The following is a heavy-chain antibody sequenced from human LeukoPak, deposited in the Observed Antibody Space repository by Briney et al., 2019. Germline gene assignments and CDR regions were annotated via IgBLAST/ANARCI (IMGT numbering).Heavy chain of an antibody. CDR2: IISTGGST. J-gene: IGHJ4*02. CDR1: GFTFSSCA. Sequence: GGSLRLSCAASGFTFSSCAMSWVRQAPGKGLEWVSGIISTGGSTYYADSLKGRFTISRDNSKSTLSLQMDSLRAEDTAVYYCAKGYSSGWRTYFDYWGQGTLVTVSS. D-gene: IGHD6-19*01. V-gene: IGHV3-23*01. CDR3: AKGYSSGWRTYFDY.